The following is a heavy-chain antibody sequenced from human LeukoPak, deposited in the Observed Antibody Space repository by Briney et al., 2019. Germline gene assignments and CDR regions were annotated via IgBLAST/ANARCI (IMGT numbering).Heavy chain of an antibody. CDR2: IYSGGST. D-gene: IGHD6-13*01. J-gene: IGHJ4*02. Sequence: GGSLRLSCAASGFTVSSNYMSWVRQAPGKGLEWVSVIYSGGSTYYADSVKGRFTISRDNSKNTLYLQMNSLRAEDTAVYYCVFQQLTEGWLGNFDYWGQGTLVTVSS. CDR1: GFTVSSNY. V-gene: IGHV3-53*01. CDR3: VFQQLTEGWLGNFDY.